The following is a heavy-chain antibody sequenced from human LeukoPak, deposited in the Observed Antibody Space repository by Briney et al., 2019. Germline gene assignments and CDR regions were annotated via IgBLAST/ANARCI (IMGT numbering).Heavy chain of an antibody. J-gene: IGHJ4*02. V-gene: IGHV3-64*01. CDR1: GFTFSSYA. Sequence: GGSLRLSCAASGFTFSSYAMHWVRQAPGKGLEYVSAISSNGGTTYYPNSVKGRFTISRDNSKNTLYLQMGSLRAEDMAVYYCAREREISGYEPHFDYWGQGTLVTVSS. D-gene: IGHD5-12*01. CDR3: AREREISGYEPHFDY. CDR2: ISSNGGTT.